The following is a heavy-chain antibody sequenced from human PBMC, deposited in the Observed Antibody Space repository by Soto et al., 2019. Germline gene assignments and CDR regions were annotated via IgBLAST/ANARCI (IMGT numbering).Heavy chain of an antibody. CDR1: GGSFSGYY. CDR2: INHSGST. CDR3: AREDHYYYYYGMDV. Sequence: SETLSLTCAVYGGSFSGYYWSWIRQPPGKGLEWIGEINHSGSTNYNPSLKSRVTISVDTSKNQISLKLSSVTAADTAVYYCAREDHYYYYYGMDVWGQGTTVTVSS. J-gene: IGHJ6*02. V-gene: IGHV4-34*01.